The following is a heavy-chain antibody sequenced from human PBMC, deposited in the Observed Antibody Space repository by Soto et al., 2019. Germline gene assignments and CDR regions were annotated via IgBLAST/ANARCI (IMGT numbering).Heavy chain of an antibody. Sequence: SETLSLTCTVSGGSISSGGYYWSWIHQHPGKGLEWIGYIYYSGSTYYNPSLKSRVTISVDTSKSQFSLKLSSVTAADTAVYYCARRCSGISCYWNDAFDIWGQGTMVTVSS. CDR1: GGSISSGGYY. CDR3: ARRCSGISCYWNDAFDI. J-gene: IGHJ3*02. CDR2: IYYSGST. D-gene: IGHD2-2*01. V-gene: IGHV4-31*03.